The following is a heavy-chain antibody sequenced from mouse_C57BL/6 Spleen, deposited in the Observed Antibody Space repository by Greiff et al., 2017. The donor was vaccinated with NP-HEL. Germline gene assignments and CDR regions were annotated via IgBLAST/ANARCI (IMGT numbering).Heavy chain of an antibody. V-gene: IGHV5-17*01. Sequence: DVKLVESGGGLVKPGGSLKLSCAASGFTFSDYGMHWVRQAPEKGLEWVAYISSGSSTIYYADTVKGRFTISRDNAKTTLFLQMTSLRSEDTAMYYCASGDYYGGLYYWGQGTTLTVSS. CDR1: GFTFSDYG. D-gene: IGHD1-1*01. CDR3: ASGDYYGGLYY. CDR2: ISSGSSTI. J-gene: IGHJ2*01.